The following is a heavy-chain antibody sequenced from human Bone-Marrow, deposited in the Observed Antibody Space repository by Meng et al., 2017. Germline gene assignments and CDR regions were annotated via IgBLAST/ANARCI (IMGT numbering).Heavy chain of an antibody. Sequence: ASVQVSCKASGYTFTSYYMHWVRQAPGQGLEWMGIINPSGGSTSYAQKFQGRVTMTRDTSTSTVYMELSSLRSEDTAVYYCARVSDYYDSSGYYSTFDYWGQGTLVTVSS. J-gene: IGHJ4*02. CDR3: ARVSDYYDSSGYYSTFDY. D-gene: IGHD3-22*01. CDR2: INPSGGST. V-gene: IGHV1-46*01. CDR1: GYTFTSYY.